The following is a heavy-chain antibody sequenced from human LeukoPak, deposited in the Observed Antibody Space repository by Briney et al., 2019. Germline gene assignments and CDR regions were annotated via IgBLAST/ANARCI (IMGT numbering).Heavy chain of an antibody. CDR3: ARDWSTVTTIPFDF. CDR2: IKQDGSDK. CDR1: GFTFSSYW. Sequence: PGGSLRLSCAASGFTFSSYWMSWVRQPPGKGLEWVANIKQDGSDKYYVDSVKGRFTISRDNAKNLLYLQMNSLRAEDTAFYYCARDWSTVTTIPFDFWSQGTLVTVSS. D-gene: IGHD4-17*01. J-gene: IGHJ4*02. V-gene: IGHV3-7*01.